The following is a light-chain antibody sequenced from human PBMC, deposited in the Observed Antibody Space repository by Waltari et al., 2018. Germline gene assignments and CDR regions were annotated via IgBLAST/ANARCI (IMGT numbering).Light chain of an antibody. CDR3: SSYTSSSTPLV. V-gene: IGLV2-14*03. Sequence: QSALTQPDSVSGSPGQSIPLSCTVTRSDLGSYNFVYWYQQHPGQAPKLMIYDVTSRPSGVSNRFSGSKSGNTASLTISGLQAEDEADYYCSSYTSSSTPLVFGGGTKLTVL. J-gene: IGLJ2*01. CDR2: DVT. CDR1: RSDLGSYNF.